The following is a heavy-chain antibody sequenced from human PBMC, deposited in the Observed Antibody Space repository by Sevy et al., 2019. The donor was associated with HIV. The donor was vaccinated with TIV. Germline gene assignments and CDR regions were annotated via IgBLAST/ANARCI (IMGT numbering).Heavy chain of an antibody. CDR1: GDSFNSNYY. CDR3: ARARATGVGNRGYFDY. J-gene: IGHJ4*02. CDR2: INYSGST. D-gene: IGHD1-1*01. V-gene: IGHV4-39*01. Sequence: SETLSLTCTVSGDSFNSNYYWDWTRQPPGKGLERIGSINYSGSTYYNPSLKSRVTMSVDTSKKQFSLNLSSVTAADTAVYYCARARATGVGNRGYFDYWGQGILVTVSS.